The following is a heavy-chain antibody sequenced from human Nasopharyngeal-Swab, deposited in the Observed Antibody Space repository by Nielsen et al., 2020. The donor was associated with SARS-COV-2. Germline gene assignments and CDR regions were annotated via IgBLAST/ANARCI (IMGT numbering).Heavy chain of an antibody. V-gene: IGHV3-30-3*01. CDR2: ISYDGSNK. CDR3: ARERRYSSSCLDY. CDR1: GFTFSSYA. J-gene: IGHJ4*02. Sequence: GGSLRLSCAASGFTFSSYAMHWVRQAPGKGLEWVAVISYDGSNKYYADSVKGRFTISRDNSKNTLYLQMNSLRAEDTAVYYCARERRYSSSCLDYWGQGTLVTVSS. D-gene: IGHD6-13*01.